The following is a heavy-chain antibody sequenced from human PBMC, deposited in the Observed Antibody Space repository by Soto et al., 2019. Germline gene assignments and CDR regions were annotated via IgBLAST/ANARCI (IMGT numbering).Heavy chain of an antibody. CDR2: IYYSGST. CDR1: GGSISSGGYC. CDR3: ARELRYYGLGSAVGSFDI. D-gene: IGHD3-10*01. Sequence: SETLSLTCTVSGGSISSGGYCLSWIRQHPGNCLEWIGYIYYSGSTYYNPSLKSRVTISVDTSKNQFSLKLSSVTAADTAVYYWARELRYYGLGSAVGSFDIWGEGTMVTVSS. J-gene: IGHJ3*02. V-gene: IGHV4-31*03.